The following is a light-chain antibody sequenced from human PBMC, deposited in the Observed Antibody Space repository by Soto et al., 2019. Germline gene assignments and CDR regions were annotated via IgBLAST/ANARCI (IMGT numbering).Light chain of an antibody. CDR2: AAS. V-gene: IGKV3-15*01. CDR1: QSIXRH. CDR3: QQYNNGLRT. Sequence: EIMMTQCPAILSVSPGESATLSCRASQSIXRHVGWYQQKPGQAPRILXDAASTRASGGPARFSGSGSGTEFTLPISSLHSEDFAVYYCQQYNNGLRTFGHGTKVDIK. J-gene: IGKJ1*01.